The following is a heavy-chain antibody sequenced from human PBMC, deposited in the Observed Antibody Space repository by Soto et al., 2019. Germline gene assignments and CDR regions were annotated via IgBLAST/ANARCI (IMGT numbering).Heavy chain of an antibody. CDR1: GGTFSSYA. CDR3: ASVGGYCGGDCYSEARWFDP. J-gene: IGHJ5*02. D-gene: IGHD2-21*02. Sequence: VASVKVSCKASGGTFSSYAISWVRQAPGQGLEWMGGIIPIFGTANYAQKFQGRVTITADKSTSTAYMELSSLRSEDTAVYYCASVGGYCGGDCYSEARWFDPWRQGTLVTVSS. V-gene: IGHV1-69*06. CDR2: IIPIFGTA.